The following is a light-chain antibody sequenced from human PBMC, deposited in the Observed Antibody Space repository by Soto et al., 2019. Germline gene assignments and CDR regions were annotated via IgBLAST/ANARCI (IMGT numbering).Light chain of an antibody. CDR2: GAS. J-gene: IGKJ3*01. V-gene: IGKV3-20*01. Sequence: EIVLAQSPGTLSLSPGERATLSCRASQSVSSSYLAWYQQIPGQTPRLLIYGASSRATGIPERFSGSGSGTDFTLTISRLEPEDFAVYYCQQYGISPFTFGPGTKVDIK. CDR1: QSVSSSY. CDR3: QQYGISPFT.